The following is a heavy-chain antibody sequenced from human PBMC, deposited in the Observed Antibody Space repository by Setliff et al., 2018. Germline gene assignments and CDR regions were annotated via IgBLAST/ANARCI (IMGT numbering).Heavy chain of an antibody. D-gene: IGHD1-26*01. Sequence: SETLSLTCAVYGGSFSDYYWSWIRQSPGKGLEWIGEINHSGSTNYNPSLKTRVTISVDTSENQFSLTLSSVTAADTAVYYCARRIVGAVDGFDIWGQGTMVTVSS. CDR3: ARRIVGAVDGFDI. J-gene: IGHJ3*02. V-gene: IGHV4-34*01. CDR1: GGSFSDYY. CDR2: INHSGST.